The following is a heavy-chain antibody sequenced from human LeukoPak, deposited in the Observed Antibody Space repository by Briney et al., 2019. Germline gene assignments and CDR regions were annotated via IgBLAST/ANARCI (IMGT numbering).Heavy chain of an antibody. V-gene: IGHV4-59*01. CDR3: ARLGFRPINWFDP. CDR2: IYYSGST. Sequence: SETPSLTCTVSGGSISSYYWSWIRQPPGKGLEWIGYIYYSGSTNYNPSPKSRVTISVDTSKNQFSLKLSSVTAADTAVYYCARLGFRPINWFDPWGQGTLVTVSS. D-gene: IGHD3-16*01. CDR1: GGSISSYY. J-gene: IGHJ5*02.